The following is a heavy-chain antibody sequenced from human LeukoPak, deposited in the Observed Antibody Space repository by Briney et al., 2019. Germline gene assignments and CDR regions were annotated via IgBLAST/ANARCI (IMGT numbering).Heavy chain of an antibody. Sequence: SETLSLTCTVSGGSISSYYWSWIRQPAGKGLEWIGRIYTSGSTNYNPSLKSRVIMSVDTSKNQFSLKLSSVTAADTAVYYCARDQRYYDSSGYQTYGMDVWGQGTTVTVSS. J-gene: IGHJ6*02. CDR1: GGSISSYY. V-gene: IGHV4-4*07. CDR2: IYTSGST. D-gene: IGHD3-22*01. CDR3: ARDQRYYDSSGYQTYGMDV.